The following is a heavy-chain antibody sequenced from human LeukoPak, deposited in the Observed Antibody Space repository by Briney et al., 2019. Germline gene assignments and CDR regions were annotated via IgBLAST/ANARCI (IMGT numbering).Heavy chain of an antibody. CDR2: IYYSGST. D-gene: IGHD3-10*01. Sequence: SETLSLTCTVSGGSFSSGDYYWSWIRPPPGKGLEWIGYIYYSGSTYYNPSLKSRVTISVDTSKNQFSLKLSSVTAADTAVYYCARGEFGELLSYYYGMDVWGKGTTVTVSS. J-gene: IGHJ6*04. CDR3: ARGEFGELLSYYYGMDV. CDR1: GGSFSSGDYY. V-gene: IGHV4-30-4*01.